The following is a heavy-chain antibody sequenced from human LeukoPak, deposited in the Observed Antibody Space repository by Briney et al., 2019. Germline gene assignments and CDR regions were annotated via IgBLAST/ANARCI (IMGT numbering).Heavy chain of an antibody. CDR2: ISWDGGST. V-gene: IGHV3-43*01. CDR3: AEDMDYSGSYPAPIDY. Sequence: PGGSLRLSCAASGFTFDDYTMHWVRQAPGKGLEWVSLISWDGGSTYYADSVKGRFTISRDNSKNSLYLQMNSLRTEDTALYYCAEDMDYSGSYPAPIDYWGQGTLVTVSS. CDR1: GFTFDDYT. J-gene: IGHJ4*02. D-gene: IGHD1-26*01.